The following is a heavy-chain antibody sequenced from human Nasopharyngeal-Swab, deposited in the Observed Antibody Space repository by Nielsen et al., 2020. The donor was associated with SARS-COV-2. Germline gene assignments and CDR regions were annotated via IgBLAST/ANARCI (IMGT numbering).Heavy chain of an antibody. CDR2: INHSGST. CDR3: ARDNFWSGHYHV. D-gene: IGHD3-3*01. CDR1: GGSISSYY. J-gene: IGHJ6*02. Sequence: SETLSLTCTVSGGSISSYYWSWIRQPPGKGLEWIGEINHSGSTNYNPSLKSRVTISVDTSKNQFSLKLSSVTAADTAVYYCARDNFWSGHYHVWGQGTTVTVSS. V-gene: IGHV4-34*01.